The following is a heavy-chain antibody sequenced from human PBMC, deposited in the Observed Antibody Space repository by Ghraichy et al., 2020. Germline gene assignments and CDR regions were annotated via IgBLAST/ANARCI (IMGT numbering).Heavy chain of an antibody. D-gene: IGHD1-26*01. CDR3: ARRRNTGSYVGF. J-gene: IGHJ4*02. Sequence: LSLTCAASGFTFSSSWMSWFRQPPGKGLSWLANLKGDGGDKFYVDSVKGRFTISRDNAKDSLYLQMNSLRVEDTAVYYCARRRNTGSYVGFWGQGTLVTVSS. V-gene: IGHV3-7*01. CDR1: GFTFSSSW. CDR2: LKGDGGDK.